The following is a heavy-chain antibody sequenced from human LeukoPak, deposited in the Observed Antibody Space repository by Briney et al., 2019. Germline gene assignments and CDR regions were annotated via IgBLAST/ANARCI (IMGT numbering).Heavy chain of an antibody. V-gene: IGHV3-7*01. D-gene: IGHD1-14*01. CDR2: IKQDGSEK. Sequence: GGSLRLSCAASGFIFSSYWMSWVRQAPGKGLEWVASIKQDGSEKYYVDSVKGRFTISRDNAKNSLYLQMNSLRAEDTAVYYCARDLTLDYWGQGTLVTVSS. CDR1: GFIFSSYW. J-gene: IGHJ4*02. CDR3: ARDLTLDY.